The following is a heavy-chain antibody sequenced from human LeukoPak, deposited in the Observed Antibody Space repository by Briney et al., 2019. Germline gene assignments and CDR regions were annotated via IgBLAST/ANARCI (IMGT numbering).Heavy chain of an antibody. Sequence: SETLSLTCAVSGGSISSSNWWSWVRQPPGKGLEWIGEIYHSGSTNYNPSLKSRVTISVDKSKNQFSLKLSSVTAADTAVYYYARSMVRGVKVFDYWGQGTLVTVSS. CDR3: ARSMVRGVKVFDY. CDR1: GGSISSSNW. J-gene: IGHJ4*02. D-gene: IGHD3-10*01. CDR2: IYHSGST. V-gene: IGHV4-4*02.